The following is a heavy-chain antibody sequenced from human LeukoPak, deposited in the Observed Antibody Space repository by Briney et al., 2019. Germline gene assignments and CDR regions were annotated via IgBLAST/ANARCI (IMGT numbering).Heavy chain of an antibody. V-gene: IGHV1-2*02. Sequence: SVGVSCKASGYTFTGYYMHWVRQAPGQGLEWMGWINPNSGGTNYAQKFQGRVTMTRDTSISTAYMELSRLRSDDTAVYYCARDDDILTGAPGVYGMDVWGQGTTVTVSS. J-gene: IGHJ6*02. CDR1: GYTFTGYY. D-gene: IGHD3-9*01. CDR2: INPNSGGT. CDR3: ARDDDILTGAPGVYGMDV.